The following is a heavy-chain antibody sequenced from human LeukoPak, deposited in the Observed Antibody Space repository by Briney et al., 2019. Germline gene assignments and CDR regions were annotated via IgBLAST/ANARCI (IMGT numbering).Heavy chain of an antibody. CDR2: IGSSGRTI. D-gene: IGHD3-10*01. V-gene: IGHV3-11*04. Sequence: PGGSLRLSCAASGFTFSDYYMSWIRQAPGKGLEWVSYIGSSGRTIYYADSVKGRFTISRDNAKNSLYLQMNSLRAEDTAVYYCARDSRSGSSVALDYWGQGTLVTVSS. J-gene: IGHJ4*02. CDR3: ARDSRSGSSVALDY. CDR1: GFTFSDYY.